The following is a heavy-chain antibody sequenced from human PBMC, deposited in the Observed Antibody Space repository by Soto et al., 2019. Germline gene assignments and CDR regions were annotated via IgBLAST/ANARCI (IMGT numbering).Heavy chain of an antibody. CDR1: GFTFSSYG. J-gene: IGHJ4*02. D-gene: IGHD5-18*01. Sequence: GGSLRLSCAASGFTFSSYGMHWVRQAPGKGLEWVAVISYDGSNKYYADSVKGRFTISRDNSKNTLYLQMNSLRAEDTAVYYCAREAPGTAMVIDYWGQGTLVTVSS. V-gene: IGHV3-30*03. CDR2: ISYDGSNK. CDR3: AREAPGTAMVIDY.